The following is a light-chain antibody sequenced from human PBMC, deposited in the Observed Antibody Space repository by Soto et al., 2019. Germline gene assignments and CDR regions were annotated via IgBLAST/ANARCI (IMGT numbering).Light chain of an antibody. Sequence: EIVLTQSPGTLSLSPGERATLSYRASQSIRSHYLAWYQQKPGQAPRLLISGAHNRAPGIPDRFSGSESGTDFTLRISRLEPEDFAVYYCQQYGSSVTFGQGTKVDIK. V-gene: IGKV3-20*01. J-gene: IGKJ1*01. CDR3: QQYGSSVT. CDR1: QSIRSHY. CDR2: GAH.